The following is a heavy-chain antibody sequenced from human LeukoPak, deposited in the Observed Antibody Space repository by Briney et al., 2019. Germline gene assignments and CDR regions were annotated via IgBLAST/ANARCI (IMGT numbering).Heavy chain of an antibody. CDR2: INPSGGST. V-gene: IGHV1-46*01. CDR1: GYTFTGYY. Sequence: ASVTVSCKASGYTFTGYYMHWVRQAPGQGLEWMGIINPSGGSTSYAQKFQGRVTMTRDTSTSTVYMELSSLRSEDTAVYYCASRAKYGSGIIGAFDIWGQGTMVTVSS. D-gene: IGHD3-10*01. CDR3: ASRAKYGSGIIGAFDI. J-gene: IGHJ3*02.